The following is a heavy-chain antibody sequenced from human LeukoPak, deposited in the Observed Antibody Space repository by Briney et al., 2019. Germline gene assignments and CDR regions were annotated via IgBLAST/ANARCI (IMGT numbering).Heavy chain of an antibody. V-gene: IGHV3-53*01. Sequence: GGSLRLSCAASGFTVSDSYMSWVRQAPGKGLEWVSFIYSGGSPYYADSVKGRFTLSRDNSKNTLYLQMNSLRAEDTAVYYCARDLTVGGFGELGYWGQGTLVTVSS. J-gene: IGHJ4*02. D-gene: IGHD3-10*01. CDR3: ARDLTVGGFGELGY. CDR2: IYSGGSP. CDR1: GFTVSDSY.